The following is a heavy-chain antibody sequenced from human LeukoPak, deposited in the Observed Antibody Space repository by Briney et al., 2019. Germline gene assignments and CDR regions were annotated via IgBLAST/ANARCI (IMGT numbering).Heavy chain of an antibody. CDR2: IKNDGSEV. D-gene: IGHD3-10*01. V-gene: IGHV3-7*01. CDR3: ARAIRGSAVDTGDR. CDR1: GFTFSRYW. J-gene: IGHJ4*02. Sequence: GRSLRLSCAASGFTFSRYWMRWVRQARGKGREGVAYIKNDGSEVYYVDSVKGRFTISRDNARNSLFLQMNSLTVEDTAVYYCARAIRGSAVDTGDRWGQGTLVTVSS.